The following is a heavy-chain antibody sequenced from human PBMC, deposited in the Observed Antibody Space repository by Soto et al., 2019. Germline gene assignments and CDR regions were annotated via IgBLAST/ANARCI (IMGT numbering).Heavy chain of an antibody. V-gene: IGHV3-43*01. J-gene: IGHJ6*02. Sequence: GGSLRLSCAASGFTFGDYTMHWVRQAPGKGLEWVSLISWDGGSTYYADSVKGRFTISRDNSKNSLYLQMNSLRTEDTALYYCAKDIGSSSWYPYYYYGMDVWGQGTTVTVSS. CDR1: GFTFGDYT. CDR2: ISWDGGST. CDR3: AKDIGSSSWYPYYYYGMDV. D-gene: IGHD6-13*01.